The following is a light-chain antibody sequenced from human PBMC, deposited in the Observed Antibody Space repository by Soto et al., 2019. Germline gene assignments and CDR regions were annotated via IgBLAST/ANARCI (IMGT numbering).Light chain of an antibody. J-gene: IGLJ2*01. CDR3: SSXTSSSXLV. CDR1: TSDVGDYNS. V-gene: IGLV2-14*01. Sequence: QSALTQPASVSGSPGQSITISCTGTTSDVGDYNSVSWYQQHPDKAPNLMIYEVSNRPSGVSNRFSGSKSGNTASLTISGLQAEDEADYYCSSXTSSSXLVFGGGTKLTVL. CDR2: EVS.